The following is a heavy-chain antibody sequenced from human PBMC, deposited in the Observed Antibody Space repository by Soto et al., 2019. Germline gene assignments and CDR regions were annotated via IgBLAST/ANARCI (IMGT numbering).Heavy chain of an antibody. CDR1: GFSFSTYA. D-gene: IGHD6-19*01. V-gene: IGHV3-7*01. CDR3: AVAVAGPTAIGY. J-gene: IGHJ4*02. CDR2: IKRDGGEK. Sequence: GGSLRLSCAASGFSFSTYAMHWVRQAPGKGLEWVANIKRDGGEKFYVDSVKGRFTISRDNAKNSLYLQMNSLRAEDTAVYYCAVAVAGPTAIGYWGQGTLVTVSS.